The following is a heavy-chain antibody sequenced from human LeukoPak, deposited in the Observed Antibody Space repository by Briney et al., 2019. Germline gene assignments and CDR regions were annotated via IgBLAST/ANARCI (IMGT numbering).Heavy chain of an antibody. CDR1: GFTFSSYG. CDR2: IWYDGSNK. J-gene: IGHJ4*02. D-gene: IGHD3-10*01. Sequence: PGGSLRLSCAASGFTFSSYGMHWVRQAPGKGLEWVAVIWYDGSNKYYADSVKGRFTISRDNSKNTLYLQMNSLRAEDTAVYYCASDYGNMVRGVRYYFDYWGQGTLVTVSS. CDR3: ASDYGNMVRGVRYYFDY. V-gene: IGHV3-33*01.